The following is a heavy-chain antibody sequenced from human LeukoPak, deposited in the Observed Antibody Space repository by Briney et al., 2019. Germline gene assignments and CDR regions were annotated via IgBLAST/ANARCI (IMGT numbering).Heavy chain of an antibody. CDR2: IYTSGST. CDR1: GGSISSYY. J-gene: IGHJ4*02. D-gene: IGHD3-16*01. V-gene: IGHV4-4*07. Sequence: PSETLSLTCTVSGGSISSYYWSWIRQPAGKGLEWIGRIYTSGSTNYNPSLKSRVTMSVDTSKNQFSLKLSSVTAADTAVYYCARRYSFVGYSRTLDYWGQGTLVTVSS. CDR3: ARRYSFVGYSRTLDY.